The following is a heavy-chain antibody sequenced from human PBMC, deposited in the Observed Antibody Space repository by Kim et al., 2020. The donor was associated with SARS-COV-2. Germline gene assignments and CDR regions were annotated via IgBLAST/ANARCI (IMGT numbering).Heavy chain of an antibody. CDR2: INHSGST. CDR1: GGSFSGYY. Sequence: SETLSLTCAVYGGSFSGYYWSWIRQPPGKGLEWIGEINHSGSTNYNPSLKSRVTISVDTSKNQFSLKLSSVTAADTAVYYCARGPAVVRGPRGYYYYGMDVWGQGTTVTVSS. J-gene: IGHJ6*02. CDR3: ARGPAVVRGPRGYYYYGMDV. V-gene: IGHV4-34*01. D-gene: IGHD3-10*01.